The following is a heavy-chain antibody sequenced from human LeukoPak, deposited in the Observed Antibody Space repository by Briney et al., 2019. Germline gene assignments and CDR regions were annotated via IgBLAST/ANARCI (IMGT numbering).Heavy chain of an antibody. CDR3: ARFGQKVRYYYLDI. CDR1: GYSFTSYW. V-gene: IGHV5-51*01. J-gene: IGHJ2*01. D-gene: IGHD3-16*01. CDR2: IYPGDSDT. Sequence: GESLKISCKGSGYSFTSYWIGWVRQMPGKGLEWMGIIYPGDSDTRYSPSFQGQVTISADKSISTAYLQWSSLKASDSGIYYCARFGQKVRYYYLDIWGRGTLVTVSS.